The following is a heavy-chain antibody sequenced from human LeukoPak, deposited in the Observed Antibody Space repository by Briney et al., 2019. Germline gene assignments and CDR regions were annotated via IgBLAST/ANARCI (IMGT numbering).Heavy chain of an antibody. CDR2: ITSNGGST. D-gene: IGHD6-25*01. J-gene: IGHJ4*02. CDR1: GFTYSRFA. V-gene: IGHV3-64D*06. CDR3: VKDLYDSSGFTY. Sequence: GGSLRLSCSASGFTYSRFAMHWVRQAPGKGLEYVSAITSNGGSTYYADSVKGRFTISRDNSKNTLYLQMSSLRTEDTAVYYCVKDLYDSSGFTYWGQGTLVTISS.